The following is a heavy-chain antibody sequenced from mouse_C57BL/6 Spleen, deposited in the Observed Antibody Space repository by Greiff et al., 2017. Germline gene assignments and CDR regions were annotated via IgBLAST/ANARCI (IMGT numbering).Heavy chain of an antibody. D-gene: IGHD4-1*01. CDR1: GYTFTSYW. Sequence: QVQLQQPGAELVKPGASVKLSCKASGYTFTSYWMQWVKQRPGQGLEWIGEIDPSDSYTNYNQKFKGKATLTVDTSSSTAYMQLSSLTSEDSAVYYCARSKLTGTGGSFDYWGQGTTLTVSS. CDR2: IDPSDSYT. CDR3: ARSKLTGTGGSFDY. J-gene: IGHJ2*01. V-gene: IGHV1-50*01.